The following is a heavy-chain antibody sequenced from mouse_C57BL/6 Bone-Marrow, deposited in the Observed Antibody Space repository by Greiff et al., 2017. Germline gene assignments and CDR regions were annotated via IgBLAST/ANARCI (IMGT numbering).Heavy chain of an antibody. J-gene: IGHJ3*01. Sequence: EVQLMESVAELVRPGASVKLSCTASGFTIKNTYMHWVKQRPEQGLEWIGRIDPANGNTKYAPKFPGKATITADTTSNPAYLQLSSLTSKDTAIYYCARNDCNHGGFAYWGQGTLVTVSA. CDR2: IDPANGNT. CDR1: GFTIKNTY. V-gene: IGHV14-3*01. D-gene: IGHD2-1*01. CDR3: ARNDCNHGGFAY.